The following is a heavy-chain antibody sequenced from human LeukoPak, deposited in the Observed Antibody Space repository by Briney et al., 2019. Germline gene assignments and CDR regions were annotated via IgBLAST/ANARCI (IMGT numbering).Heavy chain of an antibody. CDR1: GFTFRIYW. V-gene: IGHV3-7*04. CDR2: IKHDGSEK. Sequence: RGSLRLSCEASGFTFRIYWMSWVRQAPGKGLEWVANIKHDGSEKYYVESVKGRFTISRDNAKNSLYLQMNSLRAEETAVYYCARDYFYPMDVWGQGTTVTVSS. J-gene: IGHJ6*02. CDR3: ARDYFYPMDV.